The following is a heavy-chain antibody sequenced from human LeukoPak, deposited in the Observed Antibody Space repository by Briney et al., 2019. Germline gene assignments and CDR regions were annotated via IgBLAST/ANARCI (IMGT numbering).Heavy chain of an antibody. V-gene: IGHV3-21*01. D-gene: IGHD3-3*01. Sequence: GGSLRLSCAASGFTFSSYSMNWVRQAPGKGLEWVSSISSSSSYIYYADSVKGRFTISRDNAKNSLYLQMNSLRAEDTAVYYCASGVSNYDFWTRVHTYFDYWGQGTLVTVSS. CDR1: GFTFSSYS. CDR3: ASGVSNYDFWTRVHTYFDY. CDR2: ISSSSSYI. J-gene: IGHJ4*02.